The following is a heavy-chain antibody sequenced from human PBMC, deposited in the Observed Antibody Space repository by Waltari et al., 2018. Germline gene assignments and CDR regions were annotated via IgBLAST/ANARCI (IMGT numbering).Heavy chain of an antibody. J-gene: IGHJ4*02. D-gene: IGHD5-12*01. V-gene: IGHV4-39*01. CDR2: IYYNGSS. CDR1: GGSISSSSYY. CDR3: ARHGIVATTFDY. Sequence: QLQLQESGPGLVKPSETLSLTCTVSGGSISSSSYYWGWIRQPPGKGLEWIVSIYYNGSSYYNPSLKSRVTISVETSKNQFHLKLGAVTAADTAVYYCARHGIVATTFDYWGQGTLVTVSS.